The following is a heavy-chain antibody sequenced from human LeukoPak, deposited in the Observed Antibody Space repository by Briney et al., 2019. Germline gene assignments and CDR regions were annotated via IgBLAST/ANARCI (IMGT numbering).Heavy chain of an antibody. Sequence: ASVKVSCETSGYTFTSYDINWVRQATGQGLEWMGWMNPNSGNTGYAQKFRGRITMTRTTSISTAYMELSGLRSEDTAVYYCVRGYVFWYEFWGRGTLVPVSS. J-gene: IGHJ4*02. CDR2: MNPNSGNT. V-gene: IGHV1-8*01. CDR1: GYTFTSYD. D-gene: IGHD3-3*01. CDR3: VRGYVFWYEF.